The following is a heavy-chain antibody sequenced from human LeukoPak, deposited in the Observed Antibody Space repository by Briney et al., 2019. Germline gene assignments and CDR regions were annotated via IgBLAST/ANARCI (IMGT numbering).Heavy chain of an antibody. V-gene: IGHV3-21*01. CDR3: ARSLWFGDSNLDY. Sequence: GGSLRLSYAASGFTFSTYTMNWVRQAPGKGLEWVSSISTSSIYIYYADSLKGRFTISRDNAKNSLYLQMSSLRAEDTAMYYCARSLWFGDSNLDYWGQGTLVTVSS. CDR2: ISTSSIYI. D-gene: IGHD3-10*01. CDR1: GFTFSTYT. J-gene: IGHJ4*02.